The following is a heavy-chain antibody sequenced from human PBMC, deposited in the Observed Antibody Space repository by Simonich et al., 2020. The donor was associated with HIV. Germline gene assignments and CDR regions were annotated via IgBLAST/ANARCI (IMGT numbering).Heavy chain of an antibody. V-gene: IGHV3-48*04. CDR2: ISSTSSFI. Sequence: EVQLVESGGGLVQPGGSLRLSCAASEFTFTSYSMNWVRQAQGKGLDSVSSISSTSSFIYYADSVKGRFTISRDNAKNSLYLQMNSLRAEDTAVYYCAREGGIAAAGRGVYWGQGTLVTVSS. CDR3: AREGGIAAAGRGVY. CDR1: EFTFTSYS. J-gene: IGHJ4*02. D-gene: IGHD6-13*01.